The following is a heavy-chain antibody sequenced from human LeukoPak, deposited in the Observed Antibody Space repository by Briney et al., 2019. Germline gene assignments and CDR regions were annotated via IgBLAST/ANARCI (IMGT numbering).Heavy chain of an antibody. D-gene: IGHD2-15*01. CDR2: ISSSSSYI. J-gene: IGHJ6*03. V-gene: IGHV3-21*01. CDR1: GFTFSSYS. CDR3: ARDGLGYCSGGSCRGYYYYMDV. Sequence: GGSLRLSCAASGFTFSSYSMNWVRQAPGKGLEWVSSISSSSSYIYYADSVKGRFTISRDNAKNSLYLQMNSLRAEDTAVYYCARDGLGYCSGGSCRGYYYYMDVWGKGTTVTISS.